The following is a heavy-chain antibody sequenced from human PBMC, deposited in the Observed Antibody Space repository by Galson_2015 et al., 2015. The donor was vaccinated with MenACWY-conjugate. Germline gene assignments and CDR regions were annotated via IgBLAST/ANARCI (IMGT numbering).Heavy chain of an antibody. CDR2: IWYDGSNK. Sequence: WVRQAPGKGLEWVAVIWYDGSNKYYADSVKGRFTISRDKSKNTLYLQMNSLRAEDTAVHYCARESRGYSYSYARDAFDVWGQGTMVTVSS. J-gene: IGHJ3*01. CDR3: ARESRGYSYSYARDAFDV. D-gene: IGHD5-18*01. V-gene: IGHV3-33*01.